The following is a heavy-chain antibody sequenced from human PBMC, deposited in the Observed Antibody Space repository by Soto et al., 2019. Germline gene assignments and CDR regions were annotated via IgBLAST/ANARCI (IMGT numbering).Heavy chain of an antibody. Sequence: QLQLQESGPGLVKPSETLSLTCSVSGDSINSDKYYWGWIRQPPGKGLEWIGSIYYRGNTYYNPSLQNRGNISLNKAKGQFSLKLNFVTAADSAVYFCAGPEGLATISYYFDLWGQGALVTVSS. CDR3: AGPEGLATISYYFDL. J-gene: IGHJ4*02. CDR2: IYYRGNT. CDR1: GDSINSDKYY. V-gene: IGHV4-39*01. D-gene: IGHD3-9*01.